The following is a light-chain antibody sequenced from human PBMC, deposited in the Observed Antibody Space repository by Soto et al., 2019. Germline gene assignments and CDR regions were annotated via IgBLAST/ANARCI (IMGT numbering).Light chain of an antibody. CDR2: GAS. CDR3: QQRYKTSLSS. CDR1: QSISSY. J-gene: IGKJ2*01. Sequence: TPMTRSPTSLYASVGDRVTITCRSSQSISSYLNWYQQKPGKAPKLLIYGASSLQSGVPSRFSGSGSGTDFTLTITSLQPEDSATYHCQQRYKTSLSSFGQGTKVDI. V-gene: IGKV1-39*01.